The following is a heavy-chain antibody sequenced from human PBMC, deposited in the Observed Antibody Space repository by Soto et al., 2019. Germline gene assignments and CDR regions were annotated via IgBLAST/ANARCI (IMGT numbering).Heavy chain of an antibody. CDR1: GFTFSSYA. D-gene: IGHD3-9*01. Sequence: GGSLRLSCAASGFTFSSYAMSWVRQAPGKGLEWVSAISGSGGSTYYADSVKGRFTISRDNSKNTLYLQMNSLRAEDTAVYYCAKEIYYDILTGYGYYFDYWGQGTLVTVSS. J-gene: IGHJ4*02. CDR3: AKEIYYDILTGYGYYFDY. V-gene: IGHV3-23*01. CDR2: ISGSGGST.